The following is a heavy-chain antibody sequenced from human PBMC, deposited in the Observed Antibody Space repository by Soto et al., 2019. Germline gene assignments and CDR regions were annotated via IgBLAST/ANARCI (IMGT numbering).Heavy chain of an antibody. CDR2: ISTHNGNT. D-gene: IGHD3-3*01. Sequence: QDQLVQSGAEVKKPGASVKVSCKASVFTSSGISWVRQAPGQRLEGMGWISTHNGNTIYAQKFKGRVIMTMDTSTTTVYMELRSLRPDDTAVYLCAREGILGLFDAYDLWGQGTMVTVSS. V-gene: IGHV1-18*04. J-gene: IGHJ3*01. CDR3: AREGILGLFDAYDL. CDR1: VFTSSG.